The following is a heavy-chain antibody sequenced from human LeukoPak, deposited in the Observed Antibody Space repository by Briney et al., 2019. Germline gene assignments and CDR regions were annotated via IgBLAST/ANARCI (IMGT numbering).Heavy chain of an antibody. CDR2: INHSGST. CDR1: GGSFGGYY. Sequence: PSETLSLTCAVYGGSFGGYYWSWIRQPPGKGLEWIGEINHSGSTNYNPSLKSRVTISVDTSKNQFSLKLSSVTAADTAVYYCARGYGDYLSYLDYWGQGTLVTVSS. D-gene: IGHD4-17*01. V-gene: IGHV4-34*01. CDR3: ARGYGDYLSYLDY. J-gene: IGHJ4*02.